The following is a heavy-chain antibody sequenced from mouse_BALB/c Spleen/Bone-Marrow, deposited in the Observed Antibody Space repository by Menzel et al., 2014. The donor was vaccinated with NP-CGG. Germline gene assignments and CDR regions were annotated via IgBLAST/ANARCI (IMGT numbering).Heavy chain of an antibody. CDR2: IHPSDSET. Sequence: QVQLQKSGAKLVRPGASGMLSCKAYGYSFTNYWMNWVKQRPGQGLEWIGMIHPSDSETRLNQKFKDKATLTVDKSSSTAYMQLSSPTSEDSAVYYCARFGNYEGFAYWNQATLTNVSA. CDR3: ARFGNYEGFAY. V-gene: IGHV1-74*01. J-gene: IGHJ3*01. CDR1: GYSFTNYW. D-gene: IGHD2-1*01.